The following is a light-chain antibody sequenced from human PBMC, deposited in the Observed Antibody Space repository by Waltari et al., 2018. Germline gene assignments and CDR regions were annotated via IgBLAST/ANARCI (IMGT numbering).Light chain of an antibody. V-gene: IGKV3-20*01. J-gene: IGKJ4*01. CDR3: QQYATSPEA. CDR2: GAS. CDR1: QSVNNNY. Sequence: DIVLTPSPGTLSLSPGERATLSCRASQSVNNNYLAWYQQKPGQAPRLLIYGASTRATGIPDRFRGSGSGTDFTLTISRLEPEDFAAYYCQQYATSPEAFGGGTKVDIK.